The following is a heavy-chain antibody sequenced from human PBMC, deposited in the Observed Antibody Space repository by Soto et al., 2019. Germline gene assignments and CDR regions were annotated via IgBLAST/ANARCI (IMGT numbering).Heavy chain of an antibody. J-gene: IGHJ3*02. V-gene: IGHV1-8*01. CDR3: AINRGVRGVISAFDI. D-gene: IGHD3-10*01. Sequence: ASVKVSCKASGYTFTSYDINWVRQATGQGLEWMGWMNPNRGNTGYAQKFQGRVTMTRNTSISTAYMELSSLRSEDTAVYYCAINRGVRGVISAFDIWGQGTMVTVSS. CDR2: MNPNRGNT. CDR1: GYTFTSYD.